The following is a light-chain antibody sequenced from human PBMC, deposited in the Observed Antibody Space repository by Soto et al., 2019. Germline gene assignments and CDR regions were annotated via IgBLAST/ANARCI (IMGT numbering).Light chain of an antibody. CDR2: GAS. V-gene: IGKV3-20*01. CDR3: LRYGDSPPAYT. CDR1: QSVNSRD. Sequence: EIVLTQSPGTLSLSPGERATLSCRASQSVNSRDSAWYRQKPGQAPSLLIYGASNRATGIPDRFSGSGSGTDFTLTISRLEPEDFAVYYCLRYGDSPPAYTFGQGTKLEIK. J-gene: IGKJ2*01.